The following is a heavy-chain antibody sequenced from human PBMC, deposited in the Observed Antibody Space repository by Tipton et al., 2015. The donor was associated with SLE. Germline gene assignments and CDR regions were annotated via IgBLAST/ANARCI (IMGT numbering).Heavy chain of an antibody. D-gene: IGHD2-2*01. CDR1: GFTFSLYS. CDR2: ISDRSSYI. Sequence: GSLRLSCTASGFTFSLYSMNWVRQAPGKGLEWVSSISDRSSYIYYADSVKGRFTISRDNAKNSLYLQMNNLRAEDTAVYYCARDGAYCSSTSCPGPFYDYWGQGTLVTVSS. CDR3: ARDGAYCSSTSCPGPFYDY. J-gene: IGHJ4*02. V-gene: IGHV3-21*01.